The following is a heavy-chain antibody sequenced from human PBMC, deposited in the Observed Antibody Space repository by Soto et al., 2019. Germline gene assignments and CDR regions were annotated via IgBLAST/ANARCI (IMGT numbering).Heavy chain of an antibody. CDR3: TTDLYDFWSGYYPFDY. CDR1: GFTFSNGW. CDR2: IKSKTDGGTT. V-gene: IGHV3-15*07. J-gene: IGHJ4*02. D-gene: IGHD3-3*01. Sequence: EVQLVESGGGLVKPGGSLRLYCAASGFTFSNGWMNWVRQAPGKGLEWVGRIKSKTDGGTTDYAAPVKGRFTISRDDSKNTLYLQMNSLKTDDTAVYYCTTDLYDFWSGYYPFDYWCQGTLVTVSS.